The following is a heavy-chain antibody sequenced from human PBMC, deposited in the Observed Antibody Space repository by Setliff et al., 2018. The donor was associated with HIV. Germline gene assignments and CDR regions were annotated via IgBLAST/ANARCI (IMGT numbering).Heavy chain of an antibody. CDR3: AREGRSGSYGRRNAFDI. J-gene: IGHJ3*02. D-gene: IGHD1-26*01. V-gene: IGHV1-69*05. CDR2: IIPIFGTA. Sequence: ASVKVSCKASGYTFSSYAISWVRQAPGQGLEWIGGIIPIFGTANYAQKFQGRVTITTDESTSTAYMELSSLRSEDTAVYYCAREGRSGSYGRRNAFDIWGQGTMVTVSS. CDR1: GYTFSSYA.